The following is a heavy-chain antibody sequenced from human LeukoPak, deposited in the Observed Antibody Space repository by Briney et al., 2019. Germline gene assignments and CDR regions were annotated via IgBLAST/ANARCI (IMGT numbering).Heavy chain of an antibody. Sequence: TVKVSCKASGGTFSSYAISWVRQAPGQGLEWMGGIIPIFGTANYAQKFQGRVTITADESTSTAYMELSSLRSEDTAVYYCAVDCSSTSCYGPTHGDYWGQGTLVTVSS. J-gene: IGHJ4*02. V-gene: IGHV1-69*13. CDR2: IIPIFGTA. CDR1: GGTFSSYA. CDR3: AVDCSSTSCYGPTHGDY. D-gene: IGHD2-2*01.